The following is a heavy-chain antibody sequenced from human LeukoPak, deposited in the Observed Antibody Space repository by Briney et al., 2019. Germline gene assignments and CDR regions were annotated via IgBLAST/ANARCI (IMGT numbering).Heavy chain of an antibody. Sequence: GGSLRLSCAASGFSFNNYAMYWVRQAPGKGLEWVALISYDGGDKYYAESMKGRITISGDNAENTLYLQMNNLRPDDTAFYFCVKEGVEYSYSYGDYWGQGTLVTVSS. V-gene: IGHV3-30*18. J-gene: IGHJ4*02. CDR2: ISYDGGDK. CDR3: VKEGVEYSYSYGDY. D-gene: IGHD3-16*01. CDR1: GFSFNNYA.